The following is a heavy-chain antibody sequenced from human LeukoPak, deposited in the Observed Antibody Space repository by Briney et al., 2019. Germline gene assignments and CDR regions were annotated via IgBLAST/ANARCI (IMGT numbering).Heavy chain of an antibody. Sequence: SVKVSCKASLGTFSSYAISWVRQAPGQGPERMGGIIPIFGTANYAQKVQGSVTITADESTSTAYMELSSLRSEDTAVYYCARGHDFWSGSGGLQYNWFDPWGQGTLVTVS. CDR3: ARGHDFWSGSGGLQYNWFDP. J-gene: IGHJ5*02. CDR2: IIPIFGTA. D-gene: IGHD3-3*01. CDR1: LGTFSSYA. V-gene: IGHV1-69*13.